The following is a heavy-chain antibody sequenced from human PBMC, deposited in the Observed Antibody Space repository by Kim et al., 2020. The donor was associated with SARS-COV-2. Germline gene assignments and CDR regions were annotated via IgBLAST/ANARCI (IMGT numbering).Heavy chain of an antibody. D-gene: IGHD4-4*01. CDR1: GLIFSSSA. J-gene: IGHJ4*02. Sequence: GGSLRLSCAVPGLIFSSSAMSWVRQAPGKGLEWVSGISGSGGTTYYADSVKGRFTMSRDISKNTLYLQMSSVRAEDTAVYYCAKGWVLQCYFDYWGQGTLFTVSS. CDR2: ISGSGGTT. V-gene: IGHV3-23*01. CDR3: AKGWVLQCYFDY.